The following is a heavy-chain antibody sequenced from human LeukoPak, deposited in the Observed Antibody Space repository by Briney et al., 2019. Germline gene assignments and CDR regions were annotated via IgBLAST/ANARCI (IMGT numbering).Heavy chain of an antibody. CDR2: ISWNSGSI. Sequence: PGRSLRLSCAASGFTFDDYAMHWVRQAPGKGLEWVSGISWNSGSIGYADSVKGRFTISRDNAKNSLYLQMNSLRAEDTALYYCAKDFSGSPGAFDIWGQGTMVTVSS. CDR1: GFTFDDYA. CDR3: AKDFSGSPGAFDI. J-gene: IGHJ3*02. D-gene: IGHD3-10*01. V-gene: IGHV3-9*01.